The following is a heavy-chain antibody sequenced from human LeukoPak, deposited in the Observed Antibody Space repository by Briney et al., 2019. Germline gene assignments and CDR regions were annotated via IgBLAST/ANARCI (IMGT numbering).Heavy chain of an antibody. D-gene: IGHD5-12*01. CDR2: IIPIFGTA. CDR3: ARVGFSGYDPQYYFDY. V-gene: IGHV1-69*13. J-gene: IGHJ4*02. CDR1: GGTFSSYA. Sequence: GASVTVSCKASGGTFSSYAISWVRQAPGQGLERMGGIIPIFGTANYAQKFQGRVTITADESTSTAYMELSSLRSEDTAVYYCARVGFSGYDPQYYFDYWGQGTLVTVSS.